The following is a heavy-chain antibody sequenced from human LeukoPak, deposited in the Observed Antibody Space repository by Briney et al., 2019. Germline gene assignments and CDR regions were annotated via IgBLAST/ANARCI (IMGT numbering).Heavy chain of an antibody. D-gene: IGHD2-15*01. CDR3: AGLPRGAYCSGGSCHRSWYYYGMDV. CDR2: INHSGST. V-gene: IGHV4-34*01. CDR1: GGSFSGYY. Sequence: SETLSLTCAVYGGSFSGYYWSWIRQPPGKGLEWIGEINHSGSTNYNPSLKSRVTISVDTSKNQFPLKLSSVTAADTAVYYCAGLPRGAYCSGGSCHRSWYYYGMDVWGQGTTVTVSS. J-gene: IGHJ6*02.